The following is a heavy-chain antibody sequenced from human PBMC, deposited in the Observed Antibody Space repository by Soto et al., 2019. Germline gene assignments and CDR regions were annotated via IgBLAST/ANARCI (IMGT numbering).Heavy chain of an antibody. Sequence: GASVKVSCKASGYTFTSYAMHWVRQAPGQRLEWIGWINAGNGNTKYSQKFQGRVTITRDTSASTAYMELSSLRSEDTAVYYCARSDRGNPTDRSFDYWGQGTLVTVSS. CDR2: INAGNGNT. CDR3: ARSDRGNPTDRSFDY. D-gene: IGHD3-16*01. V-gene: IGHV1-3*01. CDR1: GYTFTSYA. J-gene: IGHJ4*02.